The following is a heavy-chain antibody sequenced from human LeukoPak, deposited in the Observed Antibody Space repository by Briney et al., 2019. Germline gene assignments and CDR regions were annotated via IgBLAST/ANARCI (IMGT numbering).Heavy chain of an antibody. CDR1: GVSLSNYL. CDR2: IYIGGST. D-gene: IGHD2-2*01. CDR3: ARRFCNSNSCSDFCNQHMHV. Sequence: SETLSLTCTVSGVSLSNYLWHWIRQPAGKGLEWIGHIYIGGSTTYNPSLKSRVTMSVDTSKNQFSLRLSSVTAADTAMYYCARRFCNSNSCSDFCNQHMHVWGKGTTVTVSS. V-gene: IGHV4-4*07. J-gene: IGHJ6*03.